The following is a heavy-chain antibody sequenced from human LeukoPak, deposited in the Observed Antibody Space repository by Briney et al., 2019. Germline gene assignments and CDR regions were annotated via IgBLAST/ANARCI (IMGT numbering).Heavy chain of an antibody. V-gene: IGHV3-48*04. Sequence: GGSLRLSCVASGLTFSNYWMSWVRRAPGKGLEWVSYISSSGSTIYYADSVKGRFTISRDNAKNSLYLQMNSLRAEDTAVYYCAELGITMIGGVWGKGTTVTISS. CDR1: GLTFSNYW. CDR2: ISSSGSTI. D-gene: IGHD3-10*02. J-gene: IGHJ6*04. CDR3: AELGITMIGGV.